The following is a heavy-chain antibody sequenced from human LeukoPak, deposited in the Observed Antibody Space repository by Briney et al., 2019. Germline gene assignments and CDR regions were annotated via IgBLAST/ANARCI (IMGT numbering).Heavy chain of an antibody. V-gene: IGHV4-39*07. CDR1: GGSITNSSYY. CDR2: IYYGGST. J-gene: IGHJ4*02. CDR3: ARASYVLRSLEWLPYFDF. Sequence: SETLSLTCTVSGGSITNSSYYWGWIRQPPGKGLEWIGNIYYGGSTFYNPSLKSRVTISVDTSKNQFSLKVSSVTAADTAVYYCARASYVLRSLEWLPYFDFWGQGTLVTVSS. D-gene: IGHD3-3*01.